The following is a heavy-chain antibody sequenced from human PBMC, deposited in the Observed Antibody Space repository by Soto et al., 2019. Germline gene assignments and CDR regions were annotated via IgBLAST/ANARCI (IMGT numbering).Heavy chain of an antibody. V-gene: IGHV4-30-2*03. Sequence: SETLSLTCAVSGGSISSGGYSWSWIRQPPGKGLEWIGYIYHSGSTYYNPSLKSRVTISVDTSKNQFSLKLSSVTAADTAVYYCARRSLKWLVPFGFDYWGQGTLVTVSS. CDR2: IYHSGST. CDR1: GGSISSGGYS. D-gene: IGHD6-19*01. CDR3: ARRSLKWLVPFGFDY. J-gene: IGHJ4*02.